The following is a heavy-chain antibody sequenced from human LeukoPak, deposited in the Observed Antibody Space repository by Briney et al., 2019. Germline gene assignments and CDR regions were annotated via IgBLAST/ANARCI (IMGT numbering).Heavy chain of an antibody. D-gene: IGHD1-26*01. CDR1: GFTFSSYG. CDR3: AKEYTGTFSPFPSYFDN. J-gene: IGHJ4*02. V-gene: IGHV3-30*02. CDR2: IRYDGSNK. Sequence: GGSLRLSCAASGFTFSSYGMHWVRQAPGKGLEWVAFIRYDGSNKYYADSVKGRFTISRDNSKNTLYLQMNSLRAEDTAIYYCAKEYTGTFSPFPSYFDNWGQGTLVTVSS.